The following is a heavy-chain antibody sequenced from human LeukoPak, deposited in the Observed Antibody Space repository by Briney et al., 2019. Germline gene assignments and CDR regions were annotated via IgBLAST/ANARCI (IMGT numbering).Heavy chain of an antibody. J-gene: IGHJ4*02. V-gene: IGHV3-21*01. CDR3: ARTAIGYSDSSGYYFDY. CDR2: ISGSNSYI. Sequence: LRLSCAASGFTISDYNINWVRQAPGKKLEWVSSISGSNSYIYYANSVKGRFTISRDNAKNSLYLQMNGLRAEDTAVYYCARTAIGYSDSSGYYFDYWGQGTLVTVSS. CDR1: GFTISDYN. D-gene: IGHD3-22*01.